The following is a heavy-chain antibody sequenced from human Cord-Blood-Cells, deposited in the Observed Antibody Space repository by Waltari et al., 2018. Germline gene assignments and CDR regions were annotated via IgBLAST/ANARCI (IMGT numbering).Heavy chain of an antibody. CDR3: AKSPRIAVAGTDAFDI. CDR1: GFTFSSPA. CDR2: ISGSGGST. J-gene: IGHJ3*02. Sequence: EVQLLESGGGLVQPGGSLRLSCAASGFTFSSPAMSWVRQAPGKGLEWVSAISGSGGSTYYADSVKGRFTISRDNSKNTLYLQMNSLRAEDTAVYYCAKSPRIAVAGTDAFDIWGQGTMVTVSS. D-gene: IGHD6-19*01. V-gene: IGHV3-23*01.